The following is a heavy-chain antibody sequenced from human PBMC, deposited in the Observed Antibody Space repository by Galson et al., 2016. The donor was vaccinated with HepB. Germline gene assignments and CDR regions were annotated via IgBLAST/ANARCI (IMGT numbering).Heavy chain of an antibody. CDR2: IGTAGDT. Sequence: SLRLSCAASGLTFSRFDMHWVRQATGKGLEWGSAIGTAGDTYYTDSVKGRFTISRDNSKNTLYLQMNSLRAEDTAVYSCARWAYQSGNYRALDYWGQGTLVTVSS. J-gene: IGHJ4*02. D-gene: IGHD3-16*02. V-gene: IGHV3-13*01. CDR3: ARWAYQSGNYRALDY. CDR1: GLTFSRFD.